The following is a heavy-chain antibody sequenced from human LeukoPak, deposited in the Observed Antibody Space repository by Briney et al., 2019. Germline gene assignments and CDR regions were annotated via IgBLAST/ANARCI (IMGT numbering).Heavy chain of an antibody. J-gene: IGHJ4*02. CDR2: IDETERT. CDR3: ARGHVPAL. V-gene: IGHV4-34*01. CDR1: GGSLSASR. Sequence: SETLSLSCAVYGGSLSASRWSWLRQPPGEGLEWIGEIDETERTTYNPSLMSRVTISEDRSRNQIFLRLNSIIAADTAVYYCARGHVPALWGPGTRVTVSS. D-gene: IGHD2-2*01.